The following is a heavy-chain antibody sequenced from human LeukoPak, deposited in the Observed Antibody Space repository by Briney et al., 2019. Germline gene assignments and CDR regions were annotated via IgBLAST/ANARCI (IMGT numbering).Heavy chain of an antibody. D-gene: IGHD3-10*01. Sequence: PSETLSLTCTVSGGSISSSSYYWGWIRQPPGKGLEWIGSIYYSGSTYYNPSLKSRVTISVDTSKNQFSLKLSSVTAADTAVYYCASQITMVRGVIRTTPRTYGMDVWGQGTTVTVSS. J-gene: IGHJ6*02. CDR2: IYYSGST. CDR1: GGSISSSSYY. CDR3: ASQITMVRGVIRTTPRTYGMDV. V-gene: IGHV4-39*01.